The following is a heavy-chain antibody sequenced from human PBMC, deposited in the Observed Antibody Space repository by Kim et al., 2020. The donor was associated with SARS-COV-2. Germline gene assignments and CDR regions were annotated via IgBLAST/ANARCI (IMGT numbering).Heavy chain of an antibody. J-gene: IGHJ4*02. Sequence: TNYNPSLKSRVTISVDTSKNQFSLKLSSVTAADTAVYYCARGGSSGYYSYWGQGTLVTVSS. V-gene: IGHV4-34*01. D-gene: IGHD3-22*01. CDR3: ARGGSSGYYSY. CDR2: T.